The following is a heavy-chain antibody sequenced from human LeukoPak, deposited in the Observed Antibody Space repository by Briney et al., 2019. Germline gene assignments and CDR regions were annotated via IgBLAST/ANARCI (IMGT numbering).Heavy chain of an antibody. D-gene: IGHD1-26*01. Sequence: PGGSLRLSCAASGFTFSNFWMNWVRQAPGKGLEWVANIKQDGSVKHYVDSVKGRFTISRDNAKNSLYLQMNSLRAEDTAVYYCARDMVGDTGDYWGQGTLVTVSS. CDR2: IKQDGSVK. CDR3: ARDMVGDTGDY. V-gene: IGHV3-7*01. CDR1: GFTFSNFW. J-gene: IGHJ4*02.